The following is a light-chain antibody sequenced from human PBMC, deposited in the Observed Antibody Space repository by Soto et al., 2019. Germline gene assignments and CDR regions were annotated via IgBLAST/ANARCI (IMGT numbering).Light chain of an antibody. Sequence: QSVLTQPASESGSPGQSITISCTGTSSDVGGYNYVSWYQQHPGKAPKLIIYDVDNRPSGISSRFSGSKSGDTASLTISGLQAEDEADYYCSSFSYSSTPNYVFGTGTKVTVL. CDR2: DVD. J-gene: IGLJ1*01. V-gene: IGLV2-14*01. CDR1: SSDVGGYNY. CDR3: SSFSYSSTPNYV.